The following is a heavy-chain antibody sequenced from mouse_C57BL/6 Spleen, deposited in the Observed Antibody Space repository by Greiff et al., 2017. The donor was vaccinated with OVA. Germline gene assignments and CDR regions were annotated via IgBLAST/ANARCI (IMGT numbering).Heavy chain of an antibody. J-gene: IGHJ3*01. D-gene: IGHD2-3*01. V-gene: IGHV1-52*01. CDR2: IDPSDSET. Sequence: QVQLQQPGAELVRPGSSVKLSCKASGYTFTSYWMHWVKQRPIQGLEWIGNIDPSDSETHYNQKFKDKATLTVDKSSSTAYMQLSSLTSEDSAVYYCARLSVGYYAWFAYWGQGTLVTVSA. CDR1: GYTFTSYW. CDR3: ARLSVGYYAWFAY.